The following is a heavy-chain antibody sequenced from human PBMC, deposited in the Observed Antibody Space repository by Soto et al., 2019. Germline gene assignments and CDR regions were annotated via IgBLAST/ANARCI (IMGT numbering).Heavy chain of an antibody. J-gene: IGHJ4*02. CDR1: GGSFSGYY. CDR3: ARGAITMVRGVIWGFEY. Sequence: PSETLSLTCAVYGGSFSGYYWSWIRQPPGKGLEWIGEINHSGSTNYNPSLKSRVTISVDTSKNQFSLKLSSVTAADTAVYYCARGAITMVRGVIWGFEYWGQGTLVTVSS. V-gene: IGHV4-34*01. CDR2: INHSGST. D-gene: IGHD3-10*01.